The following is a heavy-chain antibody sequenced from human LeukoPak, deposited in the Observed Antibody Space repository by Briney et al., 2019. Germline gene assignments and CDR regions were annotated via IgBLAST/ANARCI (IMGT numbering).Heavy chain of an antibody. J-gene: IGHJ3*02. Sequence: ASVKVSCKASGYTFTSYAMHWVRQAPGQRLEWMGWISAYNGNTNYVQKLQGRVTMTTDTSTSTAYMELRSLRSDDTAVYYCAKDILRRTIFGVLDAFDIWGQGTMVTVSS. CDR1: GYTFTSYA. CDR2: ISAYNGNT. V-gene: IGHV1-18*01. CDR3: AKDILRRTIFGVLDAFDI. D-gene: IGHD3-3*01.